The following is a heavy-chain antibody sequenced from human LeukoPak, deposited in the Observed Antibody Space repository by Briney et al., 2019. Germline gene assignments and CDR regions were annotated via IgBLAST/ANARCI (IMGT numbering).Heavy chain of an antibody. J-gene: IGHJ6*03. CDR3: AKGGSSWSLSPWYYYYYMDV. CDR2: ICGSGGST. Sequence: PGGSLRLSCAASGFTFSSYAMSWVRQAPGKGLEWVSAICGSGGSTYYADSVKGRFTISRDNSKNTLYLQMNSLRAEDTAVYYCAKGGSSWSLSPWYYYYYMDVWGKGTTVTVSS. D-gene: IGHD6-13*01. V-gene: IGHV3-23*01. CDR1: GFTFSSYA.